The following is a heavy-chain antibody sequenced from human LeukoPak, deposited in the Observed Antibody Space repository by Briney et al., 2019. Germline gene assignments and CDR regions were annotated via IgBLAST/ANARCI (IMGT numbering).Heavy chain of an antibody. CDR1: GFTFSGFA. CDR3: TRLGGFDP. J-gene: IGHJ5*02. V-gene: IGHV3-73*01. CDR2: IRSKANSYAT. D-gene: IGHD3-10*01. Sequence: GGSLKLSCAASGFTFSGFAMHWVRQASGKGLEWVGRIRSKANSYATAYAASVKGRFTISRDDSKNTAYLQMNSLKTEDTAAYYCTRLGGFDPWGQGTLVTVSS.